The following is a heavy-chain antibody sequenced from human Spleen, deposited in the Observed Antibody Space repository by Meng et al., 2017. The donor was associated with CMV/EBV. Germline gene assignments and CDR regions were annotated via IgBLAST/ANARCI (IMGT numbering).Heavy chain of an antibody. CDR3: AKARLWFGELPFDY. CDR1: GFTFSNYG. CDR2: IRHDVRGN. Sequence: GGSLRLSCVASGFTFSNYGMNWVRQVPGKGLEWLSFIRHDVRGNYYADSVKGRFTISRDNSKNTLYLQMNSLRAEDTAVYYCAKARLWFGELPFDYWGQGTLVTVSS. V-gene: IGHV3-30*02. D-gene: IGHD3-10*01. J-gene: IGHJ4*02.